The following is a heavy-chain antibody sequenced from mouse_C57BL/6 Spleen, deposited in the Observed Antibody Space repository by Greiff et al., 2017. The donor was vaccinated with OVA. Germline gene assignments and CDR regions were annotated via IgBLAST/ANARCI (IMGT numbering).Heavy chain of an antibody. J-gene: IGHJ2*01. D-gene: IGHD2-5*01. CDR2: ISYDGSN. CDR1: GYSITSGYY. V-gene: IGHV3-6*01. Sequence: EVQLVESGPGLVKPSQSLSLTCSVTGYSITSGYYWNWIRQFPGNKLEWMGYISYDGSNNYNPSLKNRISITRDTSKNQFFLKLNSVTTEDTATYYCAREDYSNFYFDYWGQGTTLTVSS. CDR3: AREDYSNFYFDY.